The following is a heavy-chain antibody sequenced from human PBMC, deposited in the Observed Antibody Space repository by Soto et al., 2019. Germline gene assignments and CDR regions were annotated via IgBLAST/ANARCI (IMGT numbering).Heavy chain of an antibody. CDR3: ARGLFGQQWLVGFDY. CDR2: IIPMFGTA. CDR1: GGPFSSYL. Sequence: VASVKVSCKASGGPFSSYLISWVRQAPGQGLEWMGGIIPMFGTANYAQKFQGRVTITADESTSTAYMELRSLISDDTAIYYCARGLFGQQWLVGFDYWGQGTLVTVSS. J-gene: IGHJ4*02. D-gene: IGHD6-19*01. V-gene: IGHV1-69*13.